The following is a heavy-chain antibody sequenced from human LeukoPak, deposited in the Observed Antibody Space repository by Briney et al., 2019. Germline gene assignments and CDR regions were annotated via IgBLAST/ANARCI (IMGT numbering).Heavy chain of an antibody. D-gene: IGHD1-26*01. Sequence: SQTLSLTCAISGDSVSSNSAAWNWIRQSPSRGLEWLGRTYCRSKWYNDYAVSVKSRITINPDTSKNQFSLQLNSVTPEDRAVYYCARGPIVGASWYFDLWGRGTLVTVSS. V-gene: IGHV6-1*01. CDR3: ARGPIVGASWYFDL. J-gene: IGHJ2*01. CDR2: TYCRSKWYN. CDR1: GDSVSSNSAA.